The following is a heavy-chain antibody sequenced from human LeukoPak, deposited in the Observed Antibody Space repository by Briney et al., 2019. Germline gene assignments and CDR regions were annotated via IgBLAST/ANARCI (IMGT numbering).Heavy chain of an antibody. D-gene: IGHD2-2*01. Sequence: PGRSLRLSCAASGFTFSSYCMHWVRQAPGKGLEWVAVIWYDGSNKYYADSVKGRFTISRDNSKNTLYLQMNSLRAEDTAVYYCARELRHCSSTSCYHWFAPWGQGTLVTVSS. V-gene: IGHV3-33*08. CDR3: ARELRHCSSTSCYHWFAP. CDR1: GFTFSSYC. J-gene: IGHJ5*02. CDR2: IWYDGSNK.